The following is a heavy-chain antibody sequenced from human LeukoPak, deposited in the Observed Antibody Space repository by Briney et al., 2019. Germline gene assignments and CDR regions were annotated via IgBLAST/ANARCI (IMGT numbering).Heavy chain of an antibody. D-gene: IGHD3-22*01. Sequence: GGSLRLSCAASGIILSSYWMSWVRQAPGKGLEWVANIKQDGSEKWYVDSVKGRFTISRDNAKDTLNLQMNSLRAEDTAVYYCARDLGQYYDTSDNWFDPWGQGTLVTVSS. V-gene: IGHV3-7*01. CDR1: GIILSSYW. CDR2: IKQDGSEK. J-gene: IGHJ5*02. CDR3: ARDLGQYYDTSDNWFDP.